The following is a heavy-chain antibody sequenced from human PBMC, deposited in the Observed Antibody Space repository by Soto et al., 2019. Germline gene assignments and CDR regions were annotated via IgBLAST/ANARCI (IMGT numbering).Heavy chain of an antibody. CDR2: ISAGGGDT. V-gene: IGHV3-23*01. CDR1: GFTFSNTA. CDR3: AKANSNYYFDY. J-gene: IGHJ4*02. D-gene: IGHD4-4*01. Sequence: PGGSLRLSCAVSGFTFSNTAMYWVRQAPGKGLEWVSAISAGGGDTFYADSVQGRFTIFRDNSKNTLYLQMNSLRAEDTAVYYCAKANSNYYFDYWGQGTLVTVSS.